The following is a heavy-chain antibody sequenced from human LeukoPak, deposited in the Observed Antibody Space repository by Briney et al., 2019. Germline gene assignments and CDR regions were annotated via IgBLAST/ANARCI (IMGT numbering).Heavy chain of an antibody. J-gene: IGHJ4*02. D-gene: IGHD3-9*01. CDR2: IDTSGST. CDR3: AREPPHRQYFVPTYFDY. CDR1: GGSISRATYY. Sequence: SETLSLTCTLSGGSISRATYYWSWVRQPAGKGLGWIGRIDTSGSTNYSPSLKSRVTISVDTSKNQFSLRLSSVTAADTAVYYCAREPPHRQYFVPTYFDYWGQGTLVTVSS. V-gene: IGHV4-61*02.